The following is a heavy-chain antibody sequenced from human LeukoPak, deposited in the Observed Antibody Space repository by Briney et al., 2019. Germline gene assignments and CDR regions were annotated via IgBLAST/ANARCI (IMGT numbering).Heavy chain of an antibody. Sequence: PGGSLRLSCAASVFTFSSYAMSWVRQAPGKGLEWVSAISGSGGSTYYADSVKGRFTISRDNSKNTLYLQMNSLRAEDTAVYYCAKDQWELGAFDIWGQGTMVTVSS. D-gene: IGHD1-26*01. CDR1: VFTFSSYA. J-gene: IGHJ3*02. CDR2: ISGSGGST. CDR3: AKDQWELGAFDI. V-gene: IGHV3-23*01.